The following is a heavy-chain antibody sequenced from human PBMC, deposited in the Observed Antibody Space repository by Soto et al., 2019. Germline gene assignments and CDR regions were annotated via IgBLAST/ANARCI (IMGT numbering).Heavy chain of an antibody. Sequence: VHLVQSGAEVKKPGSSVNVSCKASGGTFSNYAITWVRQAPGQGLEWVGRIIPIFGTTNVAQKFQGRVTITADESTTTAHSELSGLRSDDTAVYYCAKDGGAESYFGNWLDPWGQGPLVTVSS. CDR1: GGTFSNYA. V-gene: IGHV1-69*15. J-gene: IGHJ5*02. CDR2: IIPIFGTT. CDR3: AKDGGAESYFGNWLDP. D-gene: IGHD1-26*01.